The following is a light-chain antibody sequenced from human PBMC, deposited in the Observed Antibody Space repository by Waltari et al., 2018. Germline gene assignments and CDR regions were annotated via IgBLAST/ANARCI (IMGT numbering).Light chain of an antibody. Sequence: ERATLSCRASQSVGRALAWYQQKPGQAPRLLIYDASSRTTGIPDRFRGSGSGTDFSLTISRVEPEDFAVYYCQMYVRLPVTFGQGTKVEVK. CDR1: QSVGRA. V-gene: IGKV3-20*01. J-gene: IGKJ1*01. CDR3: QMYVRLPVT. CDR2: DAS.